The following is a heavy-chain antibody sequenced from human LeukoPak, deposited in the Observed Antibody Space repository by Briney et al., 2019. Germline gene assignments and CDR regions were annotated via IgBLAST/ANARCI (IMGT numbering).Heavy chain of an antibody. D-gene: IGHD1-26*01. V-gene: IGHV3-48*02. CDR3: ARNPAGIGDY. Sequence: GSLRLSCAASGFTFSTNNMNWFGQAPGKGLEWVSFISSGSRIIYYADSVKGRFTVSRDNAKNSLYLQMNSLRDEDTAVYYCARNPAGIGDYWGQGTLVTVSS. J-gene: IGHJ4*02. CDR2: ISSGSRII. CDR1: GFTFSTNN.